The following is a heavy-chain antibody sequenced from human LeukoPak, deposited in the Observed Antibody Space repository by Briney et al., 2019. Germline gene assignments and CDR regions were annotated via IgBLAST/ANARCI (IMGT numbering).Heavy chain of an antibody. CDR2: ISSSSSYI. D-gene: IGHD3-10*01. CDR1: GFTFNIYA. Sequence: GGSLRLSCAASGFTFNIYAISWVRQAPGKGLEWVSSISSSSSYIYYADSVKGRFTISRDNAKNSLYLQMNSLRAEDTAVYYCARNGVGYWGQGTLVTVSS. CDR3: ARNGVGY. J-gene: IGHJ4*02. V-gene: IGHV3-21*01.